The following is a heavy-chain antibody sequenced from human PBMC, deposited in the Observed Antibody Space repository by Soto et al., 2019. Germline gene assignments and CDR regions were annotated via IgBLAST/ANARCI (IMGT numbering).Heavy chain of an antibody. CDR1: GFTFTSYG. D-gene: IGHD3-10*01. CDR2: IPYDGSKK. Sequence: QEQLVESGGGVVQPGRSLRLSCAASGFTFTSYGMHWVRQAPGKGLEWVALIPYDGSKKYYADSVKGRFTISRDNSKNTQYLQMNSLRAEDTAVYYCAKSGFKVRDDFGMDVWGQGTKVTVSS. V-gene: IGHV3-30*18. CDR3: AKSGFKVRDDFGMDV. J-gene: IGHJ6*02.